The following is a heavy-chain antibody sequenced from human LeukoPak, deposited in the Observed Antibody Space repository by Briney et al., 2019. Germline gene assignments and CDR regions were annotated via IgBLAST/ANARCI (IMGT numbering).Heavy chain of an antibody. V-gene: IGHV1-8*01. J-gene: IGHJ4*02. D-gene: IGHD3-16*01. CDR2: VNPKSGDT. CDR3: ARNQYGFGRN. Sequence: GSAVKLSCKAYSYTFTRYDIKWVRQAPGHGLEWMGWVNPKSGDTRYAQKFQGRVTMTRDTSISTAYMELSSLTSEDTAVYYCARNQYGFGRNWGQGTLVTVSS. CDR1: SYTFTRYD.